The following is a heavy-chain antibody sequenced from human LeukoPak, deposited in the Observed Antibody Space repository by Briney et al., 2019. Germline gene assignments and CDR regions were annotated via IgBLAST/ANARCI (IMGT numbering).Heavy chain of an antibody. Sequence: ASVKVSCKASGGTFSSYGISWVRQAPGQGLEWMGWISAYNGNTNYAQKLQGRVTMTTDTSTSTAYMELRSLRSDDTAVYYCATGPIYYYDSSGYSVYWGQGTLVTVSS. CDR2: ISAYNGNT. D-gene: IGHD3-22*01. CDR1: GGTFSSYG. CDR3: ATGPIYYYDSSGYSVY. J-gene: IGHJ4*02. V-gene: IGHV1-18*01.